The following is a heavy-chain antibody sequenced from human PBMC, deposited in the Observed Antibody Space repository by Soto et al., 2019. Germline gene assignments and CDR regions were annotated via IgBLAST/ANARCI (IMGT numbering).Heavy chain of an antibody. V-gene: IGHV3-9*01. CDR1: GFTFDDYA. CDR2: ISCDSGSI. CDR3: AKDLSYSRSWYACDI. Sequence: GGSLRLSCASSGFTFDDYAMHWVRQAPGKGLEWVSGISCDSGSIGYADSVKGRFTITRDNAKKTLYLQMNSLRAEDTALYNCAKDLSYSRSWYACDIWGQGTMVTVSS. J-gene: IGHJ3*02. D-gene: IGHD6-13*01.